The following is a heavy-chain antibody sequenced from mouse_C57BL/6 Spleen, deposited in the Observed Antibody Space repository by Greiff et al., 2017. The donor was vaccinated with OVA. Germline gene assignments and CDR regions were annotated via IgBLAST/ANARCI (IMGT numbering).Heavy chain of an antibody. CDR3: ARPGYYGSSYDYAMDY. V-gene: IGHV14-2*01. D-gene: IGHD1-1*01. Sequence: EVKLVESGAELVKPGASVKLSCTASGFNIKDYYMHWVKQRTEQGLEWIGRIDPEDGETKYAPKFQGKATTTADTSSNTAYLQLSSLTSEDTAVYYCARPGYYGSSYDYAMDYWGQGTSVTVSS. CDR2: IDPEDGET. CDR1: GFNIKDYY. J-gene: IGHJ4*01.